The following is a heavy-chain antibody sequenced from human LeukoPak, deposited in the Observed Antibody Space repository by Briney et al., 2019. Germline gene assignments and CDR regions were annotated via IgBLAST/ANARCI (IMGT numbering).Heavy chain of an antibody. CDR1: GFMFSSNW. CDR3: AKTRPLDSSSWSHGDY. J-gene: IGHJ4*02. Sequence: GGSLRLSCAASGFMFSSNWMSWVRLAPGKGLEWVANIKEDGTETYYVDSVKGRFTISRDNAKNSLYLQMNSLRVEDTAVYYCAKTRPLDSSSWSHGDYWGQGTLVTVSS. D-gene: IGHD6-13*01. V-gene: IGHV3-7*03. CDR2: IKEDGTET.